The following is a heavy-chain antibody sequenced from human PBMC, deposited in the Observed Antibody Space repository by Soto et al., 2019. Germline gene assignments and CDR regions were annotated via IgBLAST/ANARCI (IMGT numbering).Heavy chain of an antibody. CDR2: IYYSGST. D-gene: IGHD2-15*01. CDR1: GGSISSYY. J-gene: IGHJ6*03. CDR3: ARHYCSGSSCYPHDYMDV. Sequence: QVQLQESGPGLVKPSETLSLACTVSGGSISSYYWSWIRQPPGKGLEWIGYIYYSGSTNYNPSLNSRDTISVETSKNQFSLKLSSVTAADTAVYYCARHYCSGSSCYPHDYMDVWGKGTTVTVSS. V-gene: IGHV4-59*08.